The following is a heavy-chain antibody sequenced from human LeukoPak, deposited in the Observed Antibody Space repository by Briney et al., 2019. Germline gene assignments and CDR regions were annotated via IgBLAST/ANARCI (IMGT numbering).Heavy chain of an antibody. Sequence: GASLRLSCAASGFTSSGYWMHWVRHVPGKELVWVSRIKNDGTTTTYADSVKGRFTISRDNAKNTLYLQMNGLRAEDTAVYYCARSDWLDSWGQGTLVTVSS. J-gene: IGHJ5*01. CDR2: IKNDGTTT. V-gene: IGHV3-74*03. CDR3: ARSDWLDS. CDR1: GFTSSGYW.